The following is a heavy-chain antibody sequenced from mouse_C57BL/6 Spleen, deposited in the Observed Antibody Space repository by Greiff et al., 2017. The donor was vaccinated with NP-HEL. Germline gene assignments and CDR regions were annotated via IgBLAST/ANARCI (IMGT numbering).Heavy chain of an antibody. CDR2: INPNNGGT. J-gene: IGHJ4*01. CDR3: ARGYYGSWGAMDY. D-gene: IGHD1-1*01. Sequence: EVQLQQSGPELVKPGASVKISCKASGYTFTDYYMNWVKQSHGKSLEWIGDINPNNGGTSYNQKFKGKATLTVDKSSSTAYMELRSLTSEDSAVYYWARGYYGSWGAMDYWGQGTSVTVSS. V-gene: IGHV1-26*01. CDR1: GYTFTDYY.